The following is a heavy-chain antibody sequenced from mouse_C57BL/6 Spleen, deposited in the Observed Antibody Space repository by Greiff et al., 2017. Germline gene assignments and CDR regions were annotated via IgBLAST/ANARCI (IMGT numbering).Heavy chain of an antibody. J-gene: IGHJ2*01. CDR1: GYTFTSYW. CDR3: ARSVYDGYYEGYFDY. Sequence: VQLQQPGAELVRPGSSVKLSCKASGYTFTSYWMHWVKQRPIQGLEWIGNIDPSDSETHYNQKFKDKATLTVDKSSSTAYMQLSSLTSEDSAVYYCARSVYDGYYEGYFDYWGQGTTLTVSS. V-gene: IGHV1-52*01. CDR2: IDPSDSET. D-gene: IGHD2-3*01.